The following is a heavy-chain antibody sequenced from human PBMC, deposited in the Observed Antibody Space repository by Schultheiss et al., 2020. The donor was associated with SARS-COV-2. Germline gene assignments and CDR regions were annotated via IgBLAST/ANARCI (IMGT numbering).Heavy chain of an antibody. Sequence: SETLSLTCAVSGGSISSSNWWSWVRQPPGKGLEWIGSIYYSGSTYYNPSLKSRVTISVDTSKNQFSLKLSSVTAADTAVYYCAREKVIGAAAGTFDYWGQGTLVTVSS. V-gene: IGHV4-4*02. D-gene: IGHD6-13*01. CDR1: GGSISSSNW. J-gene: IGHJ4*02. CDR3: AREKVIGAAAGTFDY. CDR2: IYYSGST.